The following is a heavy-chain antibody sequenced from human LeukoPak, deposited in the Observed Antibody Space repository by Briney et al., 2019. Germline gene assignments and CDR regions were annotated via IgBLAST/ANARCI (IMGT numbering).Heavy chain of an antibody. CDR2: IIPIFGTA. CDR3: ARQFWSGYYTRFDP. Sequence: SVKVSCKASGGTFISYAISWVRQAPGQGLEWMGGIIPIFGTANYVQKFQGRVTITADESTSTAYMELSSLRSEDTAVYYCARQFWSGYYTRFDPWGQGTLVTVSS. CDR1: GGTFISYA. J-gene: IGHJ5*02. D-gene: IGHD3-3*02. V-gene: IGHV1-69*13.